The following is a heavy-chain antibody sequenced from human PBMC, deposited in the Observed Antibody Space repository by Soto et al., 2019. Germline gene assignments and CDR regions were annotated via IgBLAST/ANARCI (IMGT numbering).Heavy chain of an antibody. CDR1: GGSISSSHW. D-gene: IGHD6-13*01. CDR2: IFHSGST. V-gene: IGHV4-4*02. Sequence: LSLTCAVSGGSISSSHWWTWVRQPPGKGLDWIGEIFHSGSTNYNPSLRSRVTISLDKSRNHFSLTLRSVTAADTAVYYCARSPSSSWFGGGAFDIWGKGTMVTVSS. CDR3: ARSPSSSWFGGGAFDI. J-gene: IGHJ3*02.